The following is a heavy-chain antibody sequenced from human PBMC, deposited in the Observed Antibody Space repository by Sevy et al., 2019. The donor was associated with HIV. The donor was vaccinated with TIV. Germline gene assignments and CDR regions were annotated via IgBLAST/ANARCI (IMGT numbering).Heavy chain of an antibody. CDR1: GFVFDDYA. V-gene: IGHV3-49*03. CDR2: IRNKAFGGTA. J-gene: IGHJ4*02. CDR3: STRNAYDKSG. Sequence: GGSLRLSCTGSGFVFDDYAMSWCRQAPGKGLEWLGFIRNKAFGGTAEYAASVKGRFTILRDYSKSIAYLEMNRLEIEDTAVYYCSTRNAYDKSGWGQGTLVTVSS. D-gene: IGHD3-22*01.